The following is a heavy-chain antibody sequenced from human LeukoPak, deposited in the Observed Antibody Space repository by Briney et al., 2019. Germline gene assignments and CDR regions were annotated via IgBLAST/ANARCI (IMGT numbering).Heavy chain of an antibody. CDR2: IYSGGRT. Sequence: PGGSLRLSCAASGFTFSSYAMSWVRQAPGKGLEWVSVIYSGGRTYNADSVKGRFIISRDNSKNTLYLQMNSLRAEDTAVYYCARDRGGGGAFDVWGQGTVVIVSS. CDR1: GFTFSSYA. J-gene: IGHJ3*01. CDR3: ARDRGGGGAFDV. D-gene: IGHD2-15*01. V-gene: IGHV3-53*01.